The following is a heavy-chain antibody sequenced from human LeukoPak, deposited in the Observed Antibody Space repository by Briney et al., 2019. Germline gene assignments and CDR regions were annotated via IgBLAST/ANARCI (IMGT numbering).Heavy chain of an antibody. D-gene: IGHD5-18*01. V-gene: IGHV4-30-2*01. CDR3: ASMQAMERYYFDY. CDR2: IYHSGST. Sequence: SETLSLTCAVSGGSISSGGYSWSWIRQPPGKGLEWIGYIYHSGSTYYNPSLKSRVTISVDRSKNQFSLKLSSVTAADTAVYYCASMQAMERYYFDYWGQGTLVTVSS. J-gene: IGHJ4*02. CDR1: GGSISSGGYS.